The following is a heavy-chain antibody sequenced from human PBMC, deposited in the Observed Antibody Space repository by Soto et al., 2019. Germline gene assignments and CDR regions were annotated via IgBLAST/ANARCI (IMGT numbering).Heavy chain of an antibody. D-gene: IGHD2-15*01. Sequence: QVQLQESGPGLVKPSETLSLTCTVSGGSISSYYWSWIRQPPGKGLEWIGYIYYSGSTNYNPFLKSRVTISVDTSKNQFSLKLSSVTAADTAVYYCARLVAAGNVWGKGTPVTVSS. CDR1: GGSISSYY. V-gene: IGHV4-59*08. CDR3: ARLVAAGNV. CDR2: IYYSGST. J-gene: IGHJ6*04.